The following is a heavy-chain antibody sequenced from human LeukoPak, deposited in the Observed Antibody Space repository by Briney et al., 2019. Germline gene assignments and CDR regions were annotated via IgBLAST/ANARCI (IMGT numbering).Heavy chain of an antibody. CDR1: GFAFSSYS. D-gene: IGHD1-14*01. J-gene: IGHJ4*02. CDR2: IGTSSSPK. V-gene: IGHV3-48*02. CDR3: ARGNRGLSPDY. Sequence: GGSLRLSCVASGFAFSSYSMNWVRQAPGKGLEWVSYIGTSSSPKYYADSVKGRFTISRDNDKNSIYLQMDSLRDEDTAVYYCARGNRGLSPDYWGQGTLVTVSS.